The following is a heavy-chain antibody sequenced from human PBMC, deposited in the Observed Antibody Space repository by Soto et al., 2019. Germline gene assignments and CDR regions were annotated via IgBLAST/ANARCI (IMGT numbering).Heavy chain of an antibody. CDR1: GFTFSSYG. D-gene: IGHD5-12*01. CDR3: ARGEDGYNYRYYFDS. CDR2: IWYDGSNK. V-gene: IGHV3-33*01. Sequence: QVQLVESGGGVVQPGRSLRLSCAASGFTFSSYGMHWVRQAPGKGLEWVAVIWYDGSNKYYADSVKGRFTISRDNSKNTLYLQMNSLRAEDTAVYYCARGEDGYNYRYYFDSWGQGTLVTVSS. J-gene: IGHJ4*02.